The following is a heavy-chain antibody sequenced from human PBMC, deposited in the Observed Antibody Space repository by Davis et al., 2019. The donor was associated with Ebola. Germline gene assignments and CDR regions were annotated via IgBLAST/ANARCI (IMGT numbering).Heavy chain of an antibody. D-gene: IGHD2-2*01. CDR3: ARDPGYCSSTSCYGYGMDV. J-gene: IGHJ6*02. CDR2: ISAYNGNT. CDR1: GYTFTSYC. Sequence: ASVKVSCKASGYTFTSYCISWVRQAPGQGLEWMGWISAYNGNTNYAQKLQGRVTMTTDTSTSTAYMELRSLRSDDTAVYYCARDPGYCSSTSCYGYGMDVWGQGTTVTVSS. V-gene: IGHV1-18*01.